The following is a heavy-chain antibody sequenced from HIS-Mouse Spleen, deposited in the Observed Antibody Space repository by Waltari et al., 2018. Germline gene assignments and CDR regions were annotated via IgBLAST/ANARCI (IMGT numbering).Heavy chain of an antibody. CDR1: GFTFSSYG. J-gene: IGHJ4*02. CDR2: ISYDGSNK. Sequence: QVQLVESGGGVVPPGRSLSPSCAASGFTFSSYGMHWVRQAPGKGLEWVAVISYDGSNKYYADSVKGRFTISRDNSKNTLYLQMNSLRAEDTAVYYCAKDKHHAFDYWGQGTLVTVSS. CDR3: AKDKHHAFDY. V-gene: IGHV3-30*18.